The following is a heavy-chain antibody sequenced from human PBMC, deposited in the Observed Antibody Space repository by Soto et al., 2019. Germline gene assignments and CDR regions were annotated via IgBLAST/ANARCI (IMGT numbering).Heavy chain of an antibody. J-gene: IGHJ4*02. Sequence: GGSLRLSCAASGFTFSSYAMSWVRQAPGKGLEWVSAISDSGGSTYYTDSVKGRFTISRDTSKNTLYLLMNSLRAADTAVYYCAKELVEMKAYFFDYWGQGTLVTAPQ. D-gene: IGHD6-6*01. CDR1: GFTFSSYA. CDR3: AKELVEMKAYFFDY. V-gene: IGHV3-23*01. CDR2: ISDSGGST.